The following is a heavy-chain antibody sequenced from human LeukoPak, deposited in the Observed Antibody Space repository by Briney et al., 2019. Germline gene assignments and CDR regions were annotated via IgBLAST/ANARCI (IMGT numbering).Heavy chain of an antibody. CDR1: RFTFSSCA. D-gene: IGHD1/OR15-1a*01. CDR3: ARDAAPGEQYYFDY. J-gene: IGHJ4*02. V-gene: IGHV3-23*01. Sequence: GESLRLSCAASRFTFSSCAMSWVRQAPGKGLGWVSAISGSGGTTYNADSVKGRFTISRDNSKNTLYLQMNSLRAEDTAVYYCARDAAPGEQYYFDYWGQGALVTVSP. CDR2: ISGSGGTT.